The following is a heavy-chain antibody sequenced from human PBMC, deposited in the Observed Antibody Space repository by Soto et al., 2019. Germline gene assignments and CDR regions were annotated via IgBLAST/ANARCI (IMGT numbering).Heavy chain of an antibody. CDR2: ISSSSSYI. CDR1: GFTFSSYS. Sequence: PGGSLRLSCAASGFTFSSYSMNWVRQAPGKGLEWVSSISSSSSYIYYADSVKGRFTISRDNAKNSLYLQMNSLRAEDTAVYYCARSSAVADEEYYYYGMDVWGQGTTVTVSS. V-gene: IGHV3-21*01. J-gene: IGHJ6*02. CDR3: ARSSAVADEEYYYYGMDV. D-gene: IGHD6-19*01.